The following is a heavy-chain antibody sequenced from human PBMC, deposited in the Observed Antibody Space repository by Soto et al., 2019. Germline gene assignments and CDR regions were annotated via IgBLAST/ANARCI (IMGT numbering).Heavy chain of an antibody. CDR2: ITSSGSNT. V-gene: IGHV3-23*01. CDR1: GFTFSGYG. CDR3: AKEQGRVAAALAY. D-gene: IGHD6-13*01. Sequence: PGGSLRLSCAASGFTFSGYGMSWVRQAPGKGLEWVSSITSSGSNTYYVDSVKGRFTISRDNSKNTLYLQMNSLTVEDTAVYYCAKEQGRVAAALAYWGQGTLVTVSS. J-gene: IGHJ4*02.